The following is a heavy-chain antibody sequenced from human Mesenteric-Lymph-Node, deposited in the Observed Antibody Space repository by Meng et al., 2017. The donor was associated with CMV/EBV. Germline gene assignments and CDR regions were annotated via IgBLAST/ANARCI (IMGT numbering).Heavy chain of an antibody. CDR1: GFTVSSNY. J-gene: IGHJ4*02. V-gene: IGHV3-21*01. Sequence: GGSLRLSCAASGFTVSSNYMNWVRQAPGKRLEWVSSISSSGNHIYYADSLKGRFSVSRDNAKNSLYLQMNSLRAEDTAVYYCARLSREAPHHWGQGTRVTVSS. CDR2: ISSSGNHI. D-gene: IGHD1-26*01. CDR3: ARLSREAPHH.